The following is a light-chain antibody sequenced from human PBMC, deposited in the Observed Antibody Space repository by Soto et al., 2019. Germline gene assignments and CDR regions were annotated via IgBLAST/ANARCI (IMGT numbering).Light chain of an antibody. CDR3: QQRDSWPRA. CDR1: QSISSH. Sequence: EIVLTQSPATLSLSPGERATLSCRASQSISSHLAWYQQRPGQPPRLLIYDASNRATGIPARFRGSGSGTDFTLSIRSLEPEDFAVYYCQQRDSWPRAFGQGTKVEI. J-gene: IGKJ1*01. V-gene: IGKV3-11*01. CDR2: DAS.